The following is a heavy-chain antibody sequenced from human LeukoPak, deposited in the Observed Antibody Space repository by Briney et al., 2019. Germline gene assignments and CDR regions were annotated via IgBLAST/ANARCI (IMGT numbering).Heavy chain of an antibody. V-gene: IGHV3-48*03. J-gene: IGHJ5*02. Sequence: GGSLRLSCAPSGFTLSNEEMNSVRLTPGKGLEWISYITKGGATVLYAESVKGRFTISRDNANSSLYLQMNSLRAEDTAVYFCARLSVSITRRFDLWGQGTLVTVSS. CDR2: ITKGGATV. D-gene: IGHD3-10*01. CDR1: GFTLSNEE. CDR3: ARLSVSITRRFDL.